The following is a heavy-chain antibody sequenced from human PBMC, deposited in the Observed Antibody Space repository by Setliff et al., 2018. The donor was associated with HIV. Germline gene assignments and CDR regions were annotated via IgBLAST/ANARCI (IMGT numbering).Heavy chain of an antibody. CDR2: IIPILGVA. Sequence: SVKVSCKASRSTFNSHTINWVRQAPGQGLDWMGRIIPILGVANYAQRFQGKVTITADESTSTAYMELSGLRSEDTAVYYCARDFGGYCSSMSCPGLFDPWGQGTLVTVSS. J-gene: IGHJ5*02. V-gene: IGHV1-69*04. D-gene: IGHD2-2*01. CDR1: RSTFNSHT. CDR3: ARDFGGYCSSMSCPGLFDP.